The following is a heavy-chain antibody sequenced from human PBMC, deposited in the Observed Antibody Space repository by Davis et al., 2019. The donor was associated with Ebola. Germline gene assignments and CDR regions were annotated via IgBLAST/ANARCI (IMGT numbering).Heavy chain of an antibody. CDR2: IKSKTDGGTT. D-gene: IGHD1-20*01. CDR1: GFTFSNAW. J-gene: IGHJ6*02. V-gene: IGHV3-15*07. CDR3: TTGERNWSYYYYGMDV. Sequence: PGGSLRLSCAASGFTFSNAWMNWVRQAPGKGLEWVGRIKSKTDGGTTDYAAPVKGRFTISRDDSKNTLYLQMNSLKTEDTAVYYCTTGERNWSYYYYGMDVWGQGTTVTVSS.